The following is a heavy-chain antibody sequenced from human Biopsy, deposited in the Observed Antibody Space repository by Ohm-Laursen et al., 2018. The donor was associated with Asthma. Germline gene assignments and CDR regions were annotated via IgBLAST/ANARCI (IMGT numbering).Heavy chain of an antibody. Sequence: SLRLSCAATGFMFRSFGMHWVRQAPGKGLEWVAVISYDGNRKFYEDSVKGRFTISRDNSKNTLYLQMNSLRTEDTAVYYCAKRRGYSGHDNDYWGQGTLVIVSS. J-gene: IGHJ4*02. CDR2: ISYDGNRK. V-gene: IGHV3-30*18. D-gene: IGHD5-12*01. CDR3: AKRRGYSGHDNDY. CDR1: GFMFRSFG.